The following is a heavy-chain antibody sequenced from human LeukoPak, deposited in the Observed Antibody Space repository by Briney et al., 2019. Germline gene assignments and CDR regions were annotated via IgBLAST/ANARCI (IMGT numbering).Heavy chain of an antibody. V-gene: IGHV4-59*01. Sequence: SETLFLSCTVSGVSISSYYWSWIRQPPGKGLEWIGHIYYTGSTNYNPSLKSRVTISVDTSKNQFSLKLSSVTAADTAVYYCARGSGFYGYWGQGTLVTVSS. CDR2: IYYTGST. D-gene: IGHD6-19*01. CDR3: ARGSGFYGY. J-gene: IGHJ4*02. CDR1: GVSISSYY.